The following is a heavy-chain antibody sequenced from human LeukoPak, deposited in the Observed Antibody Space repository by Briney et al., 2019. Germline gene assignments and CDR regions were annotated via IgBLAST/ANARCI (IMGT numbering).Heavy chain of an antibody. CDR1: GGSFSGYY. CDR3: ARLSSGSGVAGTYYFDY. V-gene: IGHV4-34*01. Sequence: SETLSLTCAVYGGSFSGYYWSWIRQPPGKGLEWIGEINHSGSTYYNPSLKSRVTISVDTSKNQFSLKLSSVTAADTAVYYCARLSSGSGVAGTYYFDYWGQGTLVTVSS. D-gene: IGHD6-19*01. CDR2: INHSGST. J-gene: IGHJ4*02.